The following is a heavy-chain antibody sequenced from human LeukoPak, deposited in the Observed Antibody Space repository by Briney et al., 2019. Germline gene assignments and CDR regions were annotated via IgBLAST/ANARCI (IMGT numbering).Heavy chain of an antibody. J-gene: IGHJ4*02. V-gene: IGHV5-51*01. D-gene: IGHD3-10*01. Sequence: KPGESLKISCKGSGYSFTSYWIGWVRQMPGKGLEWMGIIYPGDSDTRYSPSFQGQVTISADKSISTAYLQWSSLKASDTAMYYCARRSRRTTPHYYGSGSYQISIHFDYWGQGTLVTVSS. CDR2: IYPGDSDT. CDR3: ARRSRRTTPHYYGSGSYQISIHFDY. CDR1: GYSFTSYW.